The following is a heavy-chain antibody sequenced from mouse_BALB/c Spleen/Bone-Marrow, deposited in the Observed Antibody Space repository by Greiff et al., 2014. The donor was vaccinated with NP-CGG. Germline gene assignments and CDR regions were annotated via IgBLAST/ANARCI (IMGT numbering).Heavy chain of an antibody. CDR1: GFDFSGYW. V-gene: IGHV4-1*02. CDR3: ARNGYYGWMTY. D-gene: IGHD1-2*01. CDR2: INPDSRTI. J-gene: IGHJ3*01. Sequence: EVQGVESGGGLVQPGGSLKLSCAASGFDFSGYWMTWVRQAPGKGLEWIGEINPDSRTIDYKPSLKEKFIMSRDNAKNTLYLQMSKVRSEDTALYYCARNGYYGWMTYWGQGTLVTVSA.